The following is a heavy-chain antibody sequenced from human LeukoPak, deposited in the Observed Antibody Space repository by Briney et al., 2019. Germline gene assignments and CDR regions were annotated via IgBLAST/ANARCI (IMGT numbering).Heavy chain of an antibody. Sequence: PGGSLRLSCAASGFTFSSYAMSWVRQAPGKGLEWVSAISGSGGSTYYADSVKGRFTISRDNSKNTLYLQMNSLRAEDTAVYYCANDLLMDDGSGSPYYYYYGMDVWGQGTTVTVSS. V-gene: IGHV3-23*01. CDR1: GFTFSSYA. D-gene: IGHD3-10*01. CDR3: ANDLLMDDGSGSPYYYYYGMDV. CDR2: ISGSGGST. J-gene: IGHJ6*02.